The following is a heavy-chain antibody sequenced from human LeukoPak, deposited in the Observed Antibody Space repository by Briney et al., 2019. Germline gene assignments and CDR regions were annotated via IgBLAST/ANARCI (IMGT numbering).Heavy chain of an antibody. CDR2: VSSSSSYI. CDR1: GFTFSSYS. J-gene: IGHJ5*02. D-gene: IGHD6-13*01. V-gene: IGHV3-21*01. CDR3: ARDWLEAAAGTSWFDP. Sequence: GGSLRLSCAASGFTFSSYSMNWVRQAPGKGLEWVSSVSSSSSYIYYADSVKGRFTISRDNAKNSLYLQMNSLRAEDTAVYYCARDWLEAAAGTSWFDPWGQGTLVTVSS.